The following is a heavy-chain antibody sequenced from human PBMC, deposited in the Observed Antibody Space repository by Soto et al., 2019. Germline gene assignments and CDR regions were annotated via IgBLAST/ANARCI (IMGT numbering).Heavy chain of an antibody. CDR3: ARDSERIAPGDY. Sequence: EVQLVESGGGLVQPGGSLRLSCAASGFTFSSYSMNWVRQAPGKGLEWVSYISRSSSTIYYADSVKGRFTISRDNAKNSLYLQMNSLRAEDTAVYYCARDSERIAPGDYWGQGTLVTVSS. CDR1: GFTFSSYS. D-gene: IGHD6-6*01. V-gene: IGHV3-48*01. J-gene: IGHJ4*02. CDR2: ISRSSSTI.